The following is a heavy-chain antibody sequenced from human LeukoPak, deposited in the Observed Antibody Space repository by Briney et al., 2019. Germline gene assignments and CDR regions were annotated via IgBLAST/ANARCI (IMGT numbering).Heavy chain of an antibody. J-gene: IGHJ4*02. V-gene: IGHV4-34*01. CDR1: GGSFSGYY. CDR3: ARGLSPRINMVRGVRPPFRGVFDY. Sequence: PSETLSLTCAVYGGSFSGYYWSWIRQPPGKGLEWIGEINHSGSTYYNPSLKSRVTISVDTSKNQFSLKLSSVTAADTAVYYCARGLSPRINMVRGVRPPFRGVFDYWGQGTLVTVSS. CDR2: INHSGST. D-gene: IGHD3-10*01.